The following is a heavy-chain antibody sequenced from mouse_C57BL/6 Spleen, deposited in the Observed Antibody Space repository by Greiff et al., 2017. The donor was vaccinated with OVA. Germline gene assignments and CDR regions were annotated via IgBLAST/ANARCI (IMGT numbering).Heavy chain of an antibody. V-gene: IGHV1-52*01. J-gene: IGHJ1*03. CDR3: ASGIIGTVETYFDV. D-gene: IGHD1-1*01. Sequence: VKLQQPGAELVRPGSSVKLSCKASGYTFTSYWMHWVKQRPIQGLEWIGNIDPSDSETHYNQKFKDKATLTVDKSSSTAYMQLSSLTSEDSAVYYCASGIIGTVETYFDVWGTGTTVTVSS. CDR2: IDPSDSET. CDR1: GYTFTSYW.